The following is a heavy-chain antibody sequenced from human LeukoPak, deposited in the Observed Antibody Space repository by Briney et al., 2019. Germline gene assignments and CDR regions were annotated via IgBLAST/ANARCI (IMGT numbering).Heavy chain of an antibody. CDR2: ISGSGGST. J-gene: IGHJ6*02. Sequence: GGSLRLSCAASGFTFSSYAMSWVRQAPGKGLEWVSAISGSGGSTYYADSVKGRFTISRDNSKNTLYLQMNSLRAEDTAVYYCAKARVAVAGPASGYGMDVWGQGTTVTVSS. D-gene: IGHD6-19*01. CDR3: AKARVAVAGPASGYGMDV. CDR1: GFTFSSYA. V-gene: IGHV3-23*01.